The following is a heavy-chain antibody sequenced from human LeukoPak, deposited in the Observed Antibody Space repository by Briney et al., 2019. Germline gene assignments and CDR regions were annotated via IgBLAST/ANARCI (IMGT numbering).Heavy chain of an antibody. CDR3: ARVRKASSWEYYYYYMDV. V-gene: IGHV4-59*01. D-gene: IGHD6-13*01. CDR2: IYYSGST. J-gene: IGHJ6*03. CDR1: GGSISSYY. Sequence: SETLSLTCTVSGGSISSYYWSWIRQSPGKALEWIRYIYYSGSTNYNPSPKSRVTISVDTSKNQFSLKLSSVTAADTAVYYCARVRKASSWEYYYYYMDVWGKGTTVTVSS.